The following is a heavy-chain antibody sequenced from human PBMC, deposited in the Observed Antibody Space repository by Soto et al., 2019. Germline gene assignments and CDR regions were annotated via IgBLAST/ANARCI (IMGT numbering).Heavy chain of an antibody. V-gene: IGHV3-48*02. Sequence: PGGSVRLSCAGSGFTFGTYSMNWVRQAAGKGLEWIAYISYDSDTIQYADSVKGRFTISRDNAKNSLYLQMNSLRDEDTAVYYCARLYYDYVWGQGTTVTVSS. D-gene: IGHD3-3*01. J-gene: IGHJ6*02. CDR3: ARLYYDYV. CDR2: ISYDSDTI. CDR1: GFTFGTYS.